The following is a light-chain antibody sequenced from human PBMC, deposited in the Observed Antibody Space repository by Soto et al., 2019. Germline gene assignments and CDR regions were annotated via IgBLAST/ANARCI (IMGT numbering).Light chain of an antibody. V-gene: IGLV7-43*01. CDR2: RTS. CDR1: TGAVTSTSY. J-gene: IGLJ3*02. Sequence: QTVVTQEPSLTVSPGGTVTLTCASSTGAVTSTSYPNWFQHKPGQAPRALICRTSNNLSWTPARFSGSLLGGKAALILSGAQPEDEADYYCLLYSGGVWVFGGGTKLTVL. CDR3: LLYSGGVWV.